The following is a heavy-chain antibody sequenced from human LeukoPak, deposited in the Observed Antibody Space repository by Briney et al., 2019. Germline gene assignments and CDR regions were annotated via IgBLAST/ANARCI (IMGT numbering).Heavy chain of an antibody. J-gene: IGHJ3*02. CDR2: IWYDGSKK. Sequence: GGSLRLSCAASGFPFSTYGKHWVRHAPGKGEVWVAVIWYDGSKKYYVHSVKGRLPISRDNSTNTLYLQKHSLRAEDTAVYYCASGGWFGEFRGAFDIWGQGTMVTVSS. V-gene: IGHV3-33*01. D-gene: IGHD3-10*01. CDR3: ASGGWFGEFRGAFDI. CDR1: GFPFSTYG.